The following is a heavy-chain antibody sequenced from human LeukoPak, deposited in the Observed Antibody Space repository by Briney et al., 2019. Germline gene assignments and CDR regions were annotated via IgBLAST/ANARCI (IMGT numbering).Heavy chain of an antibody. D-gene: IGHD4-17*01. CDR1: GFTFTSSA. CDR2: IVVGSGNT. J-gene: IGHJ6*02. V-gene: IGHV1-58*02. Sequence: ASVKVSCEASGFTFTSSAMQWVRQARGQRLEWIGWIVVGSGNTNYAQKFQERVTITRDMSTSTAYMELSSLRSEDTAVYYCAADRTVTSILMDVWGQGTTVTVSS. CDR3: AADRTVTSILMDV.